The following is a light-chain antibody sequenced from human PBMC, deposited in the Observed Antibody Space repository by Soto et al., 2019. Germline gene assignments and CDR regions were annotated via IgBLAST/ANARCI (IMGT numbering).Light chain of an antibody. V-gene: IGKV3-15*01. CDR1: QSVSND. CDR3: HQYNNWPPYT. J-gene: IGKJ2*01. Sequence: EIVMTQSPDTLSVSPGERVTLSCRASQSVSNDLAWYQQKPGQAPRLLIYGASTRATDIAARFSGSGSGTEFTLTISSLQSEDFAVYYCHQYNNWPPYTFGQGTKLEIK. CDR2: GAS.